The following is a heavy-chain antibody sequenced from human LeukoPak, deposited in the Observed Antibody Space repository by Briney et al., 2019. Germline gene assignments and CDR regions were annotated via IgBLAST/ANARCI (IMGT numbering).Heavy chain of an antibody. CDR2: IYVGDSDT. CDR3: ARVVDYDTSGYQTKNWFDP. V-gene: IGHV5-51*01. J-gene: IGHJ5*02. D-gene: IGHD3-22*01. Sequence: PGESLKISCKASGYSFTTYWIAWVRQLPGKGLEWMGIIYVGDSDTRYRPSFQGQVTISVDKSINTAYLQWSSLKASDTAMYYCARVVDYDTSGYQTKNWFDPWGQGTLVTVSS. CDR1: GYSFTTYW.